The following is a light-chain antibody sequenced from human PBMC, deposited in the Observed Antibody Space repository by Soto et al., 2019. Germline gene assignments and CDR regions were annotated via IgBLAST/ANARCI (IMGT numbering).Light chain of an antibody. CDR1: QSISSW. Sequence: DIQMTQSPSTLSASVGDRVTISCRASQSISSWSAWYQQKPGKAPNLLIYDASSLQSGVPSRFSGIGSGTEFTLTISSLQPDDFATYYCQQYSSHWTFGQGTKVDIK. CDR2: DAS. J-gene: IGKJ1*01. V-gene: IGKV1-5*01. CDR3: QQYSSHWT.